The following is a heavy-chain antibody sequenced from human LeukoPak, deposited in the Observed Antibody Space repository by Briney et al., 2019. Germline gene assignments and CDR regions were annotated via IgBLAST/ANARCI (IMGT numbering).Heavy chain of an antibody. CDR3: ARQYGDNFDY. J-gene: IGHJ4*02. V-gene: IGHV4-4*02. Sequence: PSETLFLTCTVSGGSISSSTWWSWVRQPPGKGLEWIGEIYHSGSTNYNPSLKSRVTISVDKSKNQFSLKLNSVTAADTAVYYCARQYGDNFDYWGQGTLVTVSS. D-gene: IGHD4-17*01. CDR2: IYHSGST. CDR1: GGSISSSTW.